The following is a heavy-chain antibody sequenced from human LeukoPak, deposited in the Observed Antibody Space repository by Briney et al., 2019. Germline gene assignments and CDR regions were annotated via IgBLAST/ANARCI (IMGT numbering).Heavy chain of an antibody. CDR3: ARADIVVVTAPMDV. CDR1: GYTFTSYG. Sequence: ASVKVSCKASGYTFTSYGISWVRQAPGQGLEWMGWISAYNGNTNYAQKLQGRVTMTTDTSTSTAYMELRSLRSDDTAVYYCARADIVVVTAPMDVWGQGTTVTVSS. CDR2: ISAYNGNT. V-gene: IGHV1-18*01. D-gene: IGHD2-15*01. J-gene: IGHJ6*02.